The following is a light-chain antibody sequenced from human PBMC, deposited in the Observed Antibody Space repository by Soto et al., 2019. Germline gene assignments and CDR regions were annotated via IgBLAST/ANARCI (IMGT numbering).Light chain of an antibody. V-gene: IGLV1-44*01. CDR2: STN. CDR1: SSNIGSNT. Sequence: QSVLTQPPSASGTPGQRVTISCSGSSSNIGSNTVNWYQQLPGSAPKLLMYSTNQRPSGVPDRFSGSKSGTSASLGISGLQSEDEADYYCAAWDGSLNVVLFGGGTKLTVL. CDR3: AAWDGSLNVVL. J-gene: IGLJ2*01.